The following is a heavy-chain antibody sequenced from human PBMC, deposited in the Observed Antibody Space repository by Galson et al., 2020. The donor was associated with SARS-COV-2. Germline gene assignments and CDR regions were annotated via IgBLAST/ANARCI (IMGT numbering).Heavy chain of an antibody. CDR2: IYYSGST. Sequence: SETLSLPCTVPGGSISSRSYYWGWLRQPPGKGLEWIGSIYYSGSTYYNPSLKSRVTISVDTSKNQFSLKLSSVTAADTAVYYCARQPVDTAMVTGWFDPWGQGTLVTVSS. D-gene: IGHD5-18*01. CDR3: ARQPVDTAMVTGWFDP. J-gene: IGHJ5*02. CDR1: GGSISSRSYY. V-gene: IGHV4-39*01.